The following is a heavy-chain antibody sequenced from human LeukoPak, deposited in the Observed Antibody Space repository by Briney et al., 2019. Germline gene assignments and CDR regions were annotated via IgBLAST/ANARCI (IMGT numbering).Heavy chain of an antibody. Sequence: GGSLRLSCSASGFTISNCWMTWVRQAPGKGLEWVSYISSVSSDIHYADSVKGRFTISRDNVQNSLCLQMNSLRDEDTAVYYCARDLHSGAYTFDYWGQGALVTVSS. CDR2: ISSVSSDI. CDR3: ARDLHSGAYTFDY. V-gene: IGHV3-48*02. D-gene: IGHD1-26*01. CDR1: GFTISNCW. J-gene: IGHJ4*02.